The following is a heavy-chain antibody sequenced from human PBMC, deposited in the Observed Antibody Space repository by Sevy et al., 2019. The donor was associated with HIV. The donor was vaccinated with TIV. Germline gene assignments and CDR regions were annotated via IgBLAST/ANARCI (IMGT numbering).Heavy chain of an antibody. CDR3: SSDSGYYDSSGYYRQDYLDY. Sequence: SETLSLTCTVSGGSISSGGYYWSWIRQHPGKGLEWIGYNYYSGSTYYNPSLKSRVTISVDTSKNQFSLKLSSVTAADTAVYYWSSDSGYYDSSGYYRQDYLDYWGQGTLVTVSS. D-gene: IGHD3-22*01. J-gene: IGHJ4*02. CDR2: NYYSGST. CDR1: GGSISSGGYY. V-gene: IGHV4-31*03.